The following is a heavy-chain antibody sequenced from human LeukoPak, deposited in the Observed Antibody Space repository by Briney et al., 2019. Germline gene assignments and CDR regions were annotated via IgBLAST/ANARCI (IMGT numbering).Heavy chain of an antibody. CDR2: IRSKAYGGTT. CDR3: TRARSGSYFGYYFDY. CDR1: GFTFGDYA. Sequence: GGSLRLSCTASGFTFGDYAMSWVRQAPGKGLEWVGFIRSKAYGGTTEYAASVKGRFTISRDDSKSIAYLQMNSLKTEDTAVYYCTRARSGSYFGYYFDYWGQGTLVTVSS. D-gene: IGHD3-10*01. J-gene: IGHJ4*02. V-gene: IGHV3-49*04.